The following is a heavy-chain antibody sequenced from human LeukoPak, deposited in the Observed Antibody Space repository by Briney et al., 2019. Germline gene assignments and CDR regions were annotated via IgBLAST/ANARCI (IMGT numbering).Heavy chain of an antibody. J-gene: IGHJ4*02. Sequence: PSETLSLTCTVSGGSISSGSYYWSWIRQPAGKGLEWIGRIYTSGSTNYNPSLKSRVTMSVDTSKNQFSLKLSSVTAADTAVYYCATYETGFSPGLYYWGQGTLVTVSS. V-gene: IGHV4-61*02. D-gene: IGHD1-14*01. CDR2: IYTSGST. CDR3: ATYETGFSPGLYY. CDR1: GGSISSGSYY.